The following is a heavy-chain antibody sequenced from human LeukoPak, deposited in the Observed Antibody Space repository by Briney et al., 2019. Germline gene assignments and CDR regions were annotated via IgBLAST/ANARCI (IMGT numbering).Heavy chain of an antibody. CDR2: IYYSGST. CDR1: GGSISSYY. D-gene: IGHD3-10*01. CDR3: ARLRKVRGPIGY. J-gene: IGHJ4*02. V-gene: IGHV4-59*08. Sequence: SETLSLTCTVSGGSISSYYWSWMRQPPGKGLEWIGYIYYSGSTNYNPSLKSRVTISVDTSKNQFSLKLSSVTAADTAVYYCARLRKVRGPIGYWGQGTLVTVSS.